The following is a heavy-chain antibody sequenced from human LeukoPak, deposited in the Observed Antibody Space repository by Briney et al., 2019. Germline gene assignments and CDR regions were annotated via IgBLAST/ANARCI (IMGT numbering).Heavy chain of an antibody. Sequence: GASVKVSCKASGYTFTSYYMHWVRQAPGQGLEWMGIINPSGGSTSYAQKFQGRVTMTEDTSTDTAYMELSSLRSEDTAVYYCATRRTEGLFIRGFDYWGQGTLVTVSS. CDR2: INPSGGST. CDR1: GYTFTSYY. D-gene: IGHD3/OR15-3a*01. V-gene: IGHV1-46*01. J-gene: IGHJ4*02. CDR3: ATRRTEGLFIRGFDY.